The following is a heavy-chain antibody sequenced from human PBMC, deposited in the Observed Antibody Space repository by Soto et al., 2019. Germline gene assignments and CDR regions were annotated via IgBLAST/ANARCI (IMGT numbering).Heavy chain of an antibody. J-gene: IGHJ4*02. D-gene: IGHD5-18*01. CDR3: VRGYGRNFDY. CDR1: GGSITNSNCY. CDR2: IYYSGSN. Sequence: SETLSLTCTVSGGSITNSNCYWGWIRQPPGKGLEWIGNIYYSGSNYYNPSLKSRVTISVDTSKNQFSLDLSSVTAADTAVYYCVRGYGRNFDYWGQGTLVTVSS. V-gene: IGHV4-39*01.